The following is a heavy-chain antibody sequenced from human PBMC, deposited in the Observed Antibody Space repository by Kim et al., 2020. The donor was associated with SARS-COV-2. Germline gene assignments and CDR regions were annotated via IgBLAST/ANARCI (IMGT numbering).Heavy chain of an antibody. D-gene: IGHD1-1*01. Sequence: SVKVSCKASGGTFSSYAISWVRQAPGQGLEWMGGIIPIFGTANYAQKFQGRVTINADESTSTAYMELSSLRSEDTAVYYCARAEGDWTLHFDYWGQGTLVTVSS. CDR2: IIPIFGTA. V-gene: IGHV1-69*13. CDR1: GGTFSSYA. CDR3: ARAEGDWTLHFDY. J-gene: IGHJ4*02.